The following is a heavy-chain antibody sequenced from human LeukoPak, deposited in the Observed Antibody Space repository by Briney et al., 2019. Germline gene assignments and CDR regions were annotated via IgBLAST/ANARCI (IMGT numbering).Heavy chain of an antibody. CDR2: MNPNSGNT. D-gene: IGHD5-18*01. CDR1: GYTFTSYD. CDR3: AKHGFRYGDFDY. Sequence: ASVKVSCKASGYTFTSYDINWVRQASGQGLEWMGWMNPNSGNTGYAQKFQGRVTMTRNTSISTAYMELSSLRSEDTAVYYCAKHGFRYGDFDYWGQGTLVTVSS. J-gene: IGHJ4*02. V-gene: IGHV1-8*01.